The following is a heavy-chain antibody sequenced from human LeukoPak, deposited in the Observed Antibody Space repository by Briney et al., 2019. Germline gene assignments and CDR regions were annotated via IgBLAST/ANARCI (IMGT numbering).Heavy chain of an antibody. CDR1: GFSFSNCS. CDR3: AGDYEGNLAFDV. CDR2: ISSSSTYI. D-gene: IGHD4-23*01. J-gene: IGHJ3*01. V-gene: IGHV3-21*01. Sequence: GGSLRLSCAASGFSFSNCSMNWVRQAPGKGLEWVSSISSSSTYIYYADSLEGRFTISRDNVRNSLYLQMNSLRAEDTAVYYCAGDYEGNLAFDVWGQGTMVTVSS.